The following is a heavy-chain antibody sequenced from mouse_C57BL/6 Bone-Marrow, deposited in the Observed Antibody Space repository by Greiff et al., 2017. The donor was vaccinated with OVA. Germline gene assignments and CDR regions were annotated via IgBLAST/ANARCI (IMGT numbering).Heavy chain of an antibody. V-gene: IGHV3-6*01. J-gene: IGHJ4*01. CDR3: ARRLGYYYAMDY. CDR2: ISYDGSN. D-gene: IGHD4-1*01. CDR1: GYSITSGYY. Sequence: ESGPGLVKPSQSLSLTCSVTGYSITSGYYWNWIRQFPGNKLEWMGYISYDGSNNYNPSLKNRISITRDTSKNQFFLTLNSVTTEDTATYYCARRLGYYYAMDYWGQGTSVTVSS.